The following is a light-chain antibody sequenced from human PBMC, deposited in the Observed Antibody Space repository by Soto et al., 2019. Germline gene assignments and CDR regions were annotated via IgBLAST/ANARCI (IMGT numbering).Light chain of an antibody. Sequence: EIVMTQSPATLSVSPGERATLSCRASQSVRGNLAWYQQKPGQSPRLLIYGASSRVTGIPVRFSGSGSGTEFTLTISSLQSEDFAVYYCQQYNNWPFITFGQGTRLEIK. V-gene: IGKV3-15*01. CDR3: QQYNNWPFIT. J-gene: IGKJ5*01. CDR2: GAS. CDR1: QSVRGN.